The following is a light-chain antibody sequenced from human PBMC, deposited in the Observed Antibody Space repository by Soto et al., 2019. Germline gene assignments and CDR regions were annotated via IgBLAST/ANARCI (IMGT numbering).Light chain of an antibody. J-gene: IGKJ1*01. CDR1: QTISSW. V-gene: IGKV1-5*01. CDR2: DAS. Sequence: DIQMTQSPSTLSASVGDRVIITCRASQTISSWLAWYQQKPGKAPNLLIYDASNLESGVPSRFSGGGSGTDFTLTISSLQPDDFATYYCQQYSTSSQTFGQGTKVEI. CDR3: QQYSTSSQT.